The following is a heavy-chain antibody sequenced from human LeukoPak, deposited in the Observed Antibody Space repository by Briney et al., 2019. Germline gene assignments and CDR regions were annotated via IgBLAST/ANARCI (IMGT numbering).Heavy chain of an antibody. Sequence: GGSLRLSCAASGLTVSSDYMSWVRQAPGKGLVWVSVIYSGGGTYYADSVRGRFTISRDNSKNTLYLQLNSLRAEDAAVYYCARYPYSTSSWSDPWGQGTLVTVSS. J-gene: IGHJ5*02. CDR3: ARYPYSTSSWSDP. CDR2: IYSGGGT. D-gene: IGHD6-6*01. CDR1: GLTVSSDY. V-gene: IGHV3-66*01.